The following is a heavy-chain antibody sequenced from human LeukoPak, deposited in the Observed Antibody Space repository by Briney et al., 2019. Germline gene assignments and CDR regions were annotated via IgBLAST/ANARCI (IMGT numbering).Heavy chain of an antibody. CDR3: ARTHVNILSAHMFYFDF. Sequence: ASVKVSCKASGYTFTDYYMHWVRQAPGQRLEWMGWSNPKSGVSNYAQNFQGRVTMTRDTSISTAYMDLSSLTSDDTAVYYCARTHVNILSAHMFYFDFWGQGTLVTVSS. D-gene: IGHD5/OR15-5a*01. V-gene: IGHV1-2*02. CDR2: SNPKSGVS. CDR1: GYTFTDYY. J-gene: IGHJ4*02.